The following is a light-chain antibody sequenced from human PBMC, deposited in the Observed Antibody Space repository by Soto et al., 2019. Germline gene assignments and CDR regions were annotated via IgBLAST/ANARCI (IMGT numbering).Light chain of an antibody. V-gene: IGKV4-1*01. CDR2: WAS. CDR1: QSLLYSSDKKNY. Sequence: DTVMTQSPDSLAVSLGERATIKCKSTQSLLYSSDKKNYLAWYQQKPGQPPKLLIYWASIRESGVPERFSGSGSGTDFTLTISSLQAEDVAFYFCQQSYTRITFGQGTRLEIK. J-gene: IGKJ5*01. CDR3: QQSYTRIT.